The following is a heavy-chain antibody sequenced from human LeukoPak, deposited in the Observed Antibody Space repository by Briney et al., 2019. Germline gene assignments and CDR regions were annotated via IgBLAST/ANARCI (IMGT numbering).Heavy chain of an antibody. D-gene: IGHD1-14*01. Sequence: PSETLSLTCAVYGGSFSGYYWSWIRQPPGKGLEWIGEINHSGSTNYNPSLKSRVTISVDTSKNQFSLKLSSVTAADTAVYYCARGRNRGFDYWGQGTLVTVSS. J-gene: IGHJ4*02. CDR3: ARGRNRGFDY. CDR2: INHSGST. V-gene: IGHV4-34*01. CDR1: GGSFSGYY.